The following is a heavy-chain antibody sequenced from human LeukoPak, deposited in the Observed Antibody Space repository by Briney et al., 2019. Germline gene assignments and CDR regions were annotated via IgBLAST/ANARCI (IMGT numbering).Heavy chain of an antibody. J-gene: IGHJ4*02. CDR2: IKSKTGGGTT. D-gene: IGHD4-17*01. CDR3: TTDLAVTRNY. V-gene: IGHV3-15*01. CDR1: GFTFSNAW. Sequence: GGSLRLSCAASGFTFSNAWMSWVRQAPGKGLEWVGRIKSKTGGGTTDYAAPVKGRFTISRDDSKNTLYLQVNSLKTEDTAVYYCTTDLAVTRNYWGQGTLVTVSS.